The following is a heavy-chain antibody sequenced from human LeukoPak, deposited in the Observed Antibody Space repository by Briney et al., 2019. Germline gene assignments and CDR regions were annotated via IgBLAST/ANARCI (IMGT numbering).Heavy chain of an antibody. V-gene: IGHV3-48*01. J-gene: IGHJ4*02. CDR3: ARDYKYAFDN. D-gene: IGHD5-24*01. Sequence: TGGSLRPSCAASGFTYSDYSMNWVREAPGEGLEWISYIGIDSGNTNYADSVKGRFTISGDKAKNSLYLQMNSLRVEDTAVYYCARDYKYAFDNWGQGTLVTVSS. CDR2: IGIDSGNT. CDR1: GFTYSDYS.